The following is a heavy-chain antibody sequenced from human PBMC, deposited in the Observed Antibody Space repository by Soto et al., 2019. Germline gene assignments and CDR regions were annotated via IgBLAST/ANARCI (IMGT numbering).Heavy chain of an antibody. Sequence: QVQLVQSGAEVKKPGASVKVSCKASGYTFTSYDINWVRQATGQGLEWMGWMNPNSGNTGYAQKFQGRVTMTRNTSISTAYREVSSLTSADTALYYCARATNYYGDRHWGQGTLVTVSS. J-gene: IGHJ4*02. CDR3: ARATNYYGDRH. V-gene: IGHV1-8*01. CDR1: GYTFTSYD. CDR2: MNPNSGNT. D-gene: IGHD4-17*01.